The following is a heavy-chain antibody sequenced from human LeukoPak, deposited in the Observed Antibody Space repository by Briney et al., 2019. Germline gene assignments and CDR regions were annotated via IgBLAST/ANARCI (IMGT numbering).Heavy chain of an antibody. CDR1: GFTFDDYA. CDR2: ISWNSGSI. J-gene: IGHJ5*02. CDR3: AKDYGSIAAAGSWFDP. V-gene: IGHV3-9*01. D-gene: IGHD6-13*01. Sequence: GGSLRLSCAASGFTFDDYAMHWVRQAPGKGLEWVSGISWNSGSIGYADSVKGRFTISRDNAKNSLYLQMNSLRAEDTALYYCAKDYGSIAAAGSWFDPWGQGTLVTVSS.